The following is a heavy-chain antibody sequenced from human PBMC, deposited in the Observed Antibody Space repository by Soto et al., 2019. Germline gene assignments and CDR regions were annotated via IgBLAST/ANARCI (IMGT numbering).Heavy chain of an antibody. Sequence: ETLSLTCNVSGGAITGYCWNWIRQPPGKGLEWIGYVYFSGSTKYNPSLTSRVTISVDMSKKQFSLRLTSMTSADTAVYYCSRERGAVAGIADACEFWGQGTMVSLSS. D-gene: IGHD6-19*01. V-gene: IGHV4-59*01. CDR1: GGAITGYC. J-gene: IGHJ3*01. CDR3: SRERGAVAGIADACEF. CDR2: VYFSGST.